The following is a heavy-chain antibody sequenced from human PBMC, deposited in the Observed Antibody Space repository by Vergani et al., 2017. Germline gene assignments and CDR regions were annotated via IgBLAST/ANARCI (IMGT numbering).Heavy chain of an antibody. D-gene: IGHD3-10*01. V-gene: IGHV1-69*01. Sequence: QVQLVQSGAEVKKPGSSVKVSCKASGGTFSSYAISWVRQAPGQGLEWMGGIIPIFGTANYAQKFQGRVTSTADESTSTAYMELSSLRSEDTAVYYCARDLWEYYGSARGFDPWGRGTLVTVSS. J-gene: IGHJ5*02. CDR3: ARDLWEYYGSARGFDP. CDR1: GGTFSSYA. CDR2: IIPIFGTA.